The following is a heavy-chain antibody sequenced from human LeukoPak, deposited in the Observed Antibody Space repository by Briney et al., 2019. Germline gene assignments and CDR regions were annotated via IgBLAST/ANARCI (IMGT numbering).Heavy chain of an antibody. V-gene: IGHV1-69*02. CDR3: ARNSAGYSSGYYYY. CDR2: IIPILGIA. CDR1: GGTFSSYT. J-gene: IGHJ4*02. D-gene: IGHD6-25*01. Sequence: SVKVSCKASGGTFSSYTISWVRQAPGQGLEWMGRIIPILGIANYAQKFQGRVTITADKSTSTAYMELSSLTSEDTAVYYCARNSAGYSSGYYYYWGQGTLVTVSS.